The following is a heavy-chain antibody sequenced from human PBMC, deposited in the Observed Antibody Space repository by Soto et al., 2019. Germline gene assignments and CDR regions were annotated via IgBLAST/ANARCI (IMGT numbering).Heavy chain of an antibody. Sequence: GASVKVSCKASGGTFSSYAISWVRQAPGQGLELMGGIIPIFGTANYAQKFQGRVTITADESTSTAYMELSSLRSEDTAVYYCARDKGPKGFDPWGQGTLVTVSS. J-gene: IGHJ5*02. CDR3: ARDKGPKGFDP. CDR2: IIPIFGTA. CDR1: GGTFSSYA. V-gene: IGHV1-69*13.